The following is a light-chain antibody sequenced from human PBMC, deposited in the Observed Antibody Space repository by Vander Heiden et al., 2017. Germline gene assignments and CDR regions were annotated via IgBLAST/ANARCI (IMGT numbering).Light chain of an antibody. V-gene: IGKV1-5*03. CDR1: QNINNW. CDR2: NAS. Sequence: DIQMTKSPSTLAASVGDRVTITCRASQNINNWLSWYQQRPGKAPKLLIYNASTLESGVASRFSGSGSGTEFTLTISSLQPDDFSTYYCHQYNSYSPSTFGQGTQVEIK. J-gene: IGKJ1*01. CDR3: HQYNSYSPST.